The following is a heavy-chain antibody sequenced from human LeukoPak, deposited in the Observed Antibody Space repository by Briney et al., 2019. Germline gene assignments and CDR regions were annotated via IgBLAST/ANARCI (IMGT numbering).Heavy chain of an antibody. Sequence: GGSLRLSCAASGFTFSSYSMNWVRQAPGKGLEWVSSISSSSSYIYYADSVKGRFTISRDNAKNSLYLQMNSLRAEDTAVYYCAREKEEWPRFSSQEYYYYYMDVWGKGTTVTVSS. V-gene: IGHV3-21*01. CDR1: GFTFSSYS. J-gene: IGHJ6*03. CDR3: AREKEEWPRFSSQEYYYYYMDV. CDR2: ISSSSSYI. D-gene: IGHD5-12*01.